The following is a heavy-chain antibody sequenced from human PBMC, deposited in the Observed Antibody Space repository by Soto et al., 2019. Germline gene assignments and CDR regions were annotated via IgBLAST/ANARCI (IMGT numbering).Heavy chain of an antibody. D-gene: IGHD6-19*01. CDR2: ISWNSGSI. J-gene: IGHJ4*02. CDR3: VKDIASLSSGWTYFDY. V-gene: IGHV3-9*01. Sequence: GGSLRLSCAASGFTFDDYAMHWVRQAPGKGLEWVSGISWNSGSIGYADYVKGRFTISRDNAKNSLYLQMNSLRAEDTALFYCVKDIASLSSGWTYFDYWGQGTLVTVSS. CDR1: GFTFDDYA.